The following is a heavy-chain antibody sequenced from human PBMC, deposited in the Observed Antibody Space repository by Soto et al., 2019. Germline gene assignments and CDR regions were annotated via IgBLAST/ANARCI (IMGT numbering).Heavy chain of an antibody. V-gene: IGHV4-30-4*01. CDR3: ARSTTTVQYYFDY. Sequence: QVQLQESGPGLVKPSQTLSLTCTVSGGSISSGDYYWRWIRQPPGKGLEWIGYIYYSGSTYYNPSLKSRVTISVDTSKNQFSLKLSSVTAADTAVYYCARSTTTVQYYFDYWGQGTLVTVSS. CDR2: IYYSGST. CDR1: GGSISSGDYY. J-gene: IGHJ4*02. D-gene: IGHD4-4*01.